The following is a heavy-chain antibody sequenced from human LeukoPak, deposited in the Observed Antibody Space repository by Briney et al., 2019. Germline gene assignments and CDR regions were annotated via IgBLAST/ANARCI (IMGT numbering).Heavy chain of an antibody. CDR1: GFTFSSEP. J-gene: IGHJ3*02. V-gene: IGHV3-48*01. CDR2: IRSGGDNI. CDR3: VRDVQFAFDI. D-gene: IGHD5-24*01. Sequence: GGSLRLSCATFGFTFSSEPMNWVRQAPGKGLEWVAHIRSGGDNIHYVDSVRGRFTISRDNAKKSLYLQMNSLRAEDTAVYYCVRDVQFAFDIWGQGTMVTVSS.